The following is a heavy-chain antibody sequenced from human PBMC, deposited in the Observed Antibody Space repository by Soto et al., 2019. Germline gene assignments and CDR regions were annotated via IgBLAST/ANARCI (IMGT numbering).Heavy chain of an antibody. D-gene: IGHD2-15*01. CDR3: SRLDCSGGSCYPYYFDY. Sequence: EVQLVESGGGLVQPGGSLKLSCAASGFTFSASAIHWVRQAPGKGLEWVGRIRTKGKSDATVYAASLNGRFSISRDDSRNTAYLQMNSLKTDDTAVYYCSRLDCSGGSCYPYYFDYWGQGTLVTVSS. CDR1: GFTFSASA. V-gene: IGHV3-73*02. J-gene: IGHJ4*02. CDR2: IRTKGKSDAT.